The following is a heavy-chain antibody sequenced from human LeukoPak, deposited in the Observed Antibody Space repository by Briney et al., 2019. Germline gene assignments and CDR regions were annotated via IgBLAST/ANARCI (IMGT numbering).Heavy chain of an antibody. CDR2: IIPIFGTA. D-gene: IGHD3-9*01. J-gene: IGHJ4*02. Sequence: SVKVSCKASVGTFSSYAISWVRQAPGQGLEWMGRIIPIFGTANYAQKFQGRVTITADKSTSTAYMELSSLRSEDTAVYYCARDNDISPIHWGQGTLVTVSS. CDR3: ARDNDISPIH. V-gene: IGHV1-69*06. CDR1: VGTFSSYA.